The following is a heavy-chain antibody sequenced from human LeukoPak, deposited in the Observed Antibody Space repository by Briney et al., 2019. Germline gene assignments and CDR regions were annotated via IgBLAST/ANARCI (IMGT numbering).Heavy chain of an antibody. J-gene: IGHJ4*02. CDR1: GFTFSNYA. CDR3: AKGWNDYSL. V-gene: IGHV3-23*01. Sequence: GGSLRLSCAASGFTFSNYAMSWVRQAPGTGLEWVSLISGSGGTTYYAESVKGRFTISRDNSKNTLWLQMNSLRADDTAVYYCAKGWNDYSLWSQGTLVTVSS. D-gene: IGHD1-1*01. CDR2: ISGSGGTT.